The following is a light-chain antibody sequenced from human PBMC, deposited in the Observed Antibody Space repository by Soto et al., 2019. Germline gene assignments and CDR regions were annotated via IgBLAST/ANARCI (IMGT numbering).Light chain of an antibody. Sequence: EIVLTQSPGTLSLSPGERATLFCRASQSVSNSDLAWYQQKPGQAPRLLIYGASSRATGIPDRFSGSGSGTDFTLTINRLEPEDFAVYYCQQYGSSPWTFGQGTKVEIK. CDR3: QQYGSSPWT. J-gene: IGKJ1*01. CDR2: GAS. V-gene: IGKV3-20*01. CDR1: QSVSNSD.